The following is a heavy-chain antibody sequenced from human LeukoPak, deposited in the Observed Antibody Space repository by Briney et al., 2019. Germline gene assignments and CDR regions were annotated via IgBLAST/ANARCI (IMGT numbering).Heavy chain of an antibody. Sequence: PGGSLRLSGAASGFTFSSYSMNWVRQAPGKGLEWVSSISSSSSYIYYADSVKGRFTISRGNAKNSLYLQMNSLRAEDTAVYYCARGGYDILTGYYTDNYYYYGMDVWGQGTTVTVSS. D-gene: IGHD3-9*01. J-gene: IGHJ6*02. CDR2: ISSSSSYI. CDR1: GFTFSSYS. V-gene: IGHV3-21*01. CDR3: ARGGYDILTGYYTDNYYYYGMDV.